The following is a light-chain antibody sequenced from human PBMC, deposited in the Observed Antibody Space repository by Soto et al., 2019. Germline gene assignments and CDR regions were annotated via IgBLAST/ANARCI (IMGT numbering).Light chain of an antibody. V-gene: IGKV3-20*01. CDR2: GAS. J-gene: IGKJ2*01. CDR1: QSGSSSTY. Sequence: EIVLTQSPGTLSLSPGERATLSCRASQSGSSSTYLAWYQQKPGQAPRLLIYGASSSDTGIPDSFSGSGSGTDFTLTISRLEPEDFAVYYYHHYGSSPSYTFGQGTKLEIK. CDR3: HHYGSSPSYT.